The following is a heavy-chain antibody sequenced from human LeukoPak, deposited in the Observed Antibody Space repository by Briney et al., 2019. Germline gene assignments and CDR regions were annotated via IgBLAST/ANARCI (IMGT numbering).Heavy chain of an antibody. Sequence: SETLSLACNVSGDSISRSRHFWAWIRQSPGRGLEWIGYIYNSGSTYYNPSLKSRVTISVDTSKNQFSLRLSSVTAADTAVYYCARWGTYASTSNWFDPWGQGTLVTVSS. CDR1: GDSISRSRHF. CDR3: ARWGTYASTSNWFDP. CDR2: IYNSGST. J-gene: IGHJ5*02. V-gene: IGHV4-39*07. D-gene: IGHD2-2*01.